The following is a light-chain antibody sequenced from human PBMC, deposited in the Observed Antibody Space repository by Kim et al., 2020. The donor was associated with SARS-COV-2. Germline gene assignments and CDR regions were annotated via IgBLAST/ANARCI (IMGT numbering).Light chain of an antibody. CDR3: HQYDNWYT. Sequence: LSVSPGERVTLSCRASQSVSGNLAWYQQKPGQGPRLLIYGASTRATGIPARFSGSGSGTEFTLTISSLQSEDCAVYYCHQYDNWYTFGQGTKLEI. V-gene: IGKV3-15*01. J-gene: IGKJ2*01. CDR2: GAS. CDR1: QSVSGN.